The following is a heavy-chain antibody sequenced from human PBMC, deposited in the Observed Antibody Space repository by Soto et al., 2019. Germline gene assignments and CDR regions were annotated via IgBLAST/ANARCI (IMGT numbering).Heavy chain of an antibody. V-gene: IGHV4-34*01. CDR2: INHSGST. CDR1: GGSFSGYY. CDR3: ARGRSSSGYGYYYGMDV. J-gene: IGHJ6*02. Sequence: PSETLSLTCAVYGGSFSGYYWRWIRQPPGKGLEWIGEINHSGSTNYNPSLKSRVTISVDTSKNQFSLKLSSVTAADTAAYYCARGRSSSGYGYYYGMDVWGQGTTVTVSS. D-gene: IGHD3-22*01.